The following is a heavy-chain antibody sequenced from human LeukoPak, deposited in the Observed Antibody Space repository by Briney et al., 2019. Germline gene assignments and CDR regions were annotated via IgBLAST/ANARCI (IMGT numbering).Heavy chain of an antibody. CDR1: GGSISSSSYY. J-gene: IGHJ6*02. CDR3: GTLAVAGTYYYYYGMDV. CDR2: IYYSGST. V-gene: IGHV4-39*01. D-gene: IGHD6-19*01. Sequence: SETLSLTCTVSGGSISSSSYYWGWTRQPPGKGLEWIGSIYYSGSTYYNPSLKSRVTISVDTSKNQFSLKLSSVTAADTAVYYCGTLAVAGTYYYYYGMDVWGQGTTVTVSS.